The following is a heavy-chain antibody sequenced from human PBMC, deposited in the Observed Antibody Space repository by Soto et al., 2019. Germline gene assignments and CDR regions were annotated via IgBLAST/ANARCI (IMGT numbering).Heavy chain of an antibody. CDR3: ARSTGNTEAFDI. V-gene: IGHV3-21*01. CDR1: GFTFSTDA. CDR2: ISSSSSYI. J-gene: IGHJ3*02. D-gene: IGHD1-7*01. Sequence: EVQLLDSGGGLVQPGGSLRLSCAASGFTFSTDAMSWVRQAPGKGLAWVSSISSSSSYIYYADSVKGRFTIYRDNAKNSRYLQMNSMRAEDTAVYYCARSTGNTEAFDIWGQGTMVTVSS.